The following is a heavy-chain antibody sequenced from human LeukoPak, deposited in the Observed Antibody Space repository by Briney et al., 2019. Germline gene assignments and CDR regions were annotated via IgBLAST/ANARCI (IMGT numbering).Heavy chain of an antibody. Sequence: GGSLRLSCAVSGFTFSSYWMSWVRQAPGKGLEWVANINKDGSEKYYVDSVTGRFTISRDNAKNSLYLQMNSLRAEDTAVYYCARDQWDSTFNFFDYWGQGTLVTVPS. CDR2: INKDGSEK. V-gene: IGHV3-7*04. D-gene: IGHD1-26*01. CDR3: ARDQWDSTFNFFDY. J-gene: IGHJ4*02. CDR1: GFTFSSYW.